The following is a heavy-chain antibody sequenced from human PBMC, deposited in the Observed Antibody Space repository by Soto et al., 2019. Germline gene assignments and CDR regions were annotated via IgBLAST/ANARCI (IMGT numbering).Heavy chain of an antibody. V-gene: IGHV4-34*01. J-gene: IGHJ4*02. CDR3: ARGSRDGYNWSPRRFDY. CDR1: GGSFSGYY. D-gene: IGHD5-12*01. Sequence: SETLSLTCAVYGGSFSGYYWSWIRQPPGKGLEWIGEINHSGSTTYDPTLKSRATISVDTSKNQFSLKLSSVTAADTAVHYCARGSRDGYNWSPRRFDYWGQGTLVTVSS. CDR2: INHSGST.